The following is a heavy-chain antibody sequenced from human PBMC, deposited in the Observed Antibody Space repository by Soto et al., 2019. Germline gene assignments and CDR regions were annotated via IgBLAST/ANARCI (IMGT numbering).Heavy chain of an antibody. CDR1: GDPITSNDYF. Sequence: SETVSLTCTVSGDPITSNDYFCAWMGQPPGRGLEFIASMHTSGGTYHASSLKSRATMSLDTSKSQFSLKLQSVTAADTATYFCAGSVVAATRTSDVDHWGQGTLGTVSS. CDR3: AGSVVAATRTSDVDH. D-gene: IGHD2-15*01. CDR2: MHTSGGT. J-gene: IGHJ4*02. V-gene: IGHV4-39*01.